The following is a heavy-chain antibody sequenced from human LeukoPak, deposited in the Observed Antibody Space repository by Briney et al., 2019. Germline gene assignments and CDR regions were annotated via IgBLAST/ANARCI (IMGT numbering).Heavy chain of an antibody. CDR2: IYYSGST. CDR3: VRGGVVTDAFDI. Sequence: SETLSLTCTVSGGSISSYYWSWIRQPPGKGLEWIGCIYYSGSTNYNPSLKSRVAISRDTSKNQFSLKLSSVTAADTAVYYCVRGGVVTDAFDIWGQGTMVTVSS. CDR1: GGSISSYY. D-gene: IGHD3-16*01. V-gene: IGHV4-59*08. J-gene: IGHJ3*02.